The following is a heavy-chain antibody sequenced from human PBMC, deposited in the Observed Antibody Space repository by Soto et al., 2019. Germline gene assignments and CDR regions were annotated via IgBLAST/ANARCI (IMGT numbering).Heavy chain of an antibody. CDR1: GGSLSNSDYY. CDR3: AGQRDYHGMDV. CDR2: IYYSGST. Sequence: SETLSLTCTVSGGSLSNSDYYWGWIRQPPGKGLEWIGSIYYSGSTYYNPSLKNRVTISVDTSKNHFSLKLTSVTAADSAVHYCAGQRDYHGMDVWGRGTTVTVSS. V-gene: IGHV4-39*02. J-gene: IGHJ6*02.